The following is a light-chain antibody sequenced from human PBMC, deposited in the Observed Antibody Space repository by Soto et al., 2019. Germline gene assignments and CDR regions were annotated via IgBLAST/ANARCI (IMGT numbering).Light chain of an antibody. CDR2: EVS. CDR1: SSDVGGYNY. Sequence: ITISCTGTSSDVGGYNYVSWYQLHPGKAPKLMVYEVSNRPSGVSNRFSGSKSGNTASLTISGLQAEDEADYYCSSYTSSTAYVFGTGTKVTVL. CDR3: SSYTSSTAYV. V-gene: IGLV2-14*01. J-gene: IGLJ1*01.